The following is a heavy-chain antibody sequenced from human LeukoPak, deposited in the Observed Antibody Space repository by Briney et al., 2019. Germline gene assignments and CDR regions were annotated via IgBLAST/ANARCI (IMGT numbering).Heavy chain of an antibody. V-gene: IGHV1-69*05. J-gene: IGHJ6*03. CDR1: GGTFSSYA. D-gene: IGHD4-11*01. CDR2: IIPIFGTA. Sequence: SVKVSCKASGGTFSSYAISWVRQAPGQGLEWMGGIIPIFGTANYAQKFQGRVTITTDESTSTAYMELSSLRSEDTAVYYCARASTVTTHERGRLYYYYYYMDVWGKGTTVTVSS. CDR3: ARASTVTTHERGRLYYYYYYMDV.